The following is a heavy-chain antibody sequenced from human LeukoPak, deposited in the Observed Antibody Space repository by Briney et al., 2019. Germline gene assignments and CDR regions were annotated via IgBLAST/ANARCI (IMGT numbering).Heavy chain of an antibody. CDR3: ARDASSYDAFDY. CDR1: GGSISSYY. V-gene: IGHV4-59*01. CDR2: IYYSGST. D-gene: IGHD5-12*01. J-gene: IGHJ4*02. Sequence: SETLSLTCTVSGGSISSYYWSWIRQPPGKGLEWIGYIYYSGSTNYNPSLKSRATISVDTSKNQFSLKLSSVTAADTAVYYCARDASSYDAFDYWGQGTLVTVSS.